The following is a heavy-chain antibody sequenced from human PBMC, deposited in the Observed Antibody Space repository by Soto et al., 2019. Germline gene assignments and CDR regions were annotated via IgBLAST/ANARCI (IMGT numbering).Heavy chain of an antibody. CDR1: GFTFSTYP. J-gene: IGHJ6*04. Sequence: GLYPRLSCAASGFTFSTYPMIWVRQAPGKGLECVGSISDSGANTYYADSVRGRFTISRDNSTNTLYLQMNSLRDDDTAVYYCAKTRSMVTSYHYGMDVWGNGTTVTVSS. CDR3: AKTRSMVTSYHYGMDV. V-gene: IGHV3-23*01. D-gene: IGHD4-17*01. CDR2: ISDSGANT.